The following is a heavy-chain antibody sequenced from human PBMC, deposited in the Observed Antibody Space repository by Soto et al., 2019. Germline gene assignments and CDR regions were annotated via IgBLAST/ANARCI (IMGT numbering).Heavy chain of an antibody. V-gene: IGHV3-23*01. D-gene: IGHD3-10*01. Sequence: PGGSLRLSCAASGFTFSSYAMSWVRQAPGEGLEWVSAVSRSGDNTYHADSVKGRFTISRDNSKNTLYLQMNSLRVEDTAVYYCAKDFGHYSENWGQGALVTVSS. J-gene: IGHJ4*02. CDR3: AKDFGHYSEN. CDR1: GFTFSSYA. CDR2: VSRSGDNT.